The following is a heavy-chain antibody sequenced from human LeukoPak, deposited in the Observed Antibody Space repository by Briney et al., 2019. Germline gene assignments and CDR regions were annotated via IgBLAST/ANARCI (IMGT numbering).Heavy chain of an antibody. V-gene: IGHV3-21*01. CDR2: ISSSSSFI. D-gene: IGHD1-26*01. CDR1: GFTFSRYS. J-gene: IGHJ6*03. Sequence: GGSLRLSCAASGFTFSRYSMNWVRQAPGKGLEWVSSISSSSSFIYYADSVKGRFTISRDNSKNTLYLQMNSLRAEDTAVYYCARGEYYYYYMDVWGKGTTVTVSS. CDR3: ARGEYYYYYMDV.